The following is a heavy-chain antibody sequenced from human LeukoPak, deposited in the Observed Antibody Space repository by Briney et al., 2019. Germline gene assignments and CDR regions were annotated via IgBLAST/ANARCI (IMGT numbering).Heavy chain of an antibody. CDR3: AKDIGSYYDY. V-gene: IGHV3-21*01. D-gene: IGHD3-10*01. CDR2: ITYSSTYI. Sequence: GGSLRLSCAASGFTFSNYNMNWVRQAPGKVLEWVSSITYSSTYIYYADSVKGRFTISRDNAKNSLYLQMNSLRAEDTAVYYCAKDIGSYYDYWGQGILVTVSS. CDR1: GFTFSNYN. J-gene: IGHJ4*02.